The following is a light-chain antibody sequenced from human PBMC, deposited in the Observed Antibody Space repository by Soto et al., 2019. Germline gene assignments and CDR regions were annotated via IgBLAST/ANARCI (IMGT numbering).Light chain of an antibody. Sequence: DIVMTQSPDSLAVSLGERATINCKSSQSVLYSSNNKNYLAWYQQKPGQPPKLLIYWASTRESGVPDRFSGSGSGTDFTLTISSLQAEDVAVYSCQQYYSTPLTLGGGTKVEIK. V-gene: IGKV4-1*01. J-gene: IGKJ4*01. CDR3: QQYYSTPLT. CDR1: QSVLYSSNNKNY. CDR2: WAS.